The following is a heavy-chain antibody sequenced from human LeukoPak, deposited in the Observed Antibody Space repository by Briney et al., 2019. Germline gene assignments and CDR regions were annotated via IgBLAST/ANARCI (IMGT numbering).Heavy chain of an antibody. Sequence: SETLSLTCAVSGGSISSSNWWSWVRQPPGKGLEWIGEIYHSGSTNYNPSLKSRVTISVDKSKNQFSLKLSSVTAADTAVYYCATVSSVVAAEGGTFDIWGQGTMVTVSS. CDR1: GGSISSSNW. CDR2: IYHSGST. V-gene: IGHV4-4*02. CDR3: ATVSSVVAAEGGTFDI. D-gene: IGHD2-15*01. J-gene: IGHJ3*02.